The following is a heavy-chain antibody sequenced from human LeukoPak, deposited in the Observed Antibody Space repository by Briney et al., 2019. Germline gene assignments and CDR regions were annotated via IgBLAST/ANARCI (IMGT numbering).Heavy chain of an antibody. D-gene: IGHD2-2*01. Sequence: SGGSLRLSCAASGFTFSNSGMNWVRQAPGKGLEWAAVISYDGENKYYADSVKGRFTISRDNSKNTLYLQMNSLRAEDTAVYYCAKDYSEVPAASYYYYYYMDVWGKGTTVTVSS. J-gene: IGHJ6*03. CDR3: AKDYSEVPAASYYYYYYMDV. CDR2: ISYDGENK. CDR1: GFTFSNSG. V-gene: IGHV3-30*18.